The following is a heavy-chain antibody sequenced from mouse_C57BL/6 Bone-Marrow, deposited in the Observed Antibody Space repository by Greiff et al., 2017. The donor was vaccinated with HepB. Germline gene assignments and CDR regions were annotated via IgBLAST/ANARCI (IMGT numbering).Heavy chain of an antibody. CDR3: ARRSSRNYCDY. J-gene: IGHJ2*01. Sequence: VKLQESGAELARPGASVKLSCKASGYTFTSYGISWVKQRTGQGLEWIGEIYPRSGNTDYNEKFKGKATLTAEKSSSKAYMERRSLTSEDSAVYFCARRSSRNYCDYWGQGTTLTVSS. D-gene: IGHD1-1*01. CDR1: GYTFTSYG. V-gene: IGHV1-81*01. CDR2: IYPRSGNT.